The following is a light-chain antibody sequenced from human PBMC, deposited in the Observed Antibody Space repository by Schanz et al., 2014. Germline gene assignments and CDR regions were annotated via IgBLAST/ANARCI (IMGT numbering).Light chain of an antibody. CDR2: NNN. Sequence: QSVLTQPPSASGTPGQRVTISCSGSSSNIGSETVHWYQQLPGTAPKLLMYNNNQRPSGVPDRLSGSKSGTSASLAISDLQSEDEADYYCASWDDSLNARVFGGGTKLTVL. CDR1: SSNIGSET. V-gene: IGLV1-44*01. CDR3: ASWDDSLNARV. J-gene: IGLJ3*02.